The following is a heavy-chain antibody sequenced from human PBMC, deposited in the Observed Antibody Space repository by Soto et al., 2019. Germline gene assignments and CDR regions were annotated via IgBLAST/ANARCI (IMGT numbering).Heavy chain of an antibody. CDR1: GFISSTYA. V-gene: IGHV3-23*01. D-gene: IGHD3-3*01. Sequence: EVQLLESGGGLVQPGGSLRLSCAASGFISSTYAMSWVRQAPGRGLEWVSTISGSGSSTYYADSVKGRFTISRDNSRNTLYLQMNSLRAEDTAVYSCAKLPHYDFWSGYQSDFDYWGQGTLVTVSA. J-gene: IGHJ4*02. CDR2: ISGSGSST. CDR3: AKLPHYDFWSGYQSDFDY.